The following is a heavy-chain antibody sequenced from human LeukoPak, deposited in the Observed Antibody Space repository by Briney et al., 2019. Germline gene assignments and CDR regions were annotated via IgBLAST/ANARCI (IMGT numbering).Heavy chain of an antibody. J-gene: IGHJ5*02. Sequence: ASVKVSFTASAYTFTDYYMHWLRQAPGQGLEWVGWINPNSGGTNYAQKFQGRVTMTRDTSISTAYMELSRLRSDDTAVYYCARHASVYVYENNWFEPWGQGTLVTVSS. D-gene: IGHD5/OR15-5a*01. CDR2: INPNSGGT. CDR1: AYTFTDYY. CDR3: ARHASVYVYENNWFEP. V-gene: IGHV1-2*02.